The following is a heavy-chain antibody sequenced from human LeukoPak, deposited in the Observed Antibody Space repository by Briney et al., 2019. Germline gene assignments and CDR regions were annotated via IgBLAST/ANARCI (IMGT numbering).Heavy chain of an antibody. J-gene: IGHJ3*02. D-gene: IGHD1-26*01. Sequence: ASVKVSRKVSGYTLTELSMHWVRQAPGKGLEWMGGFDPEDGETIYAQKFQGRVTMTEDTSTDTAYMELSSLRSEDTAVYYCATHSGSYFVLADDALDIWGQGTMVTVSS. CDR2: FDPEDGET. CDR1: GYTLTELS. CDR3: ATHSGSYFVLADDALDI. V-gene: IGHV1-24*01.